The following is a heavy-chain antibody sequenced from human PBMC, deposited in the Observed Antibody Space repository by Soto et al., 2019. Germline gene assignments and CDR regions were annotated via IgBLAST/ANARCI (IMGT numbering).Heavy chain of an antibody. CDR1: GITFSSYW. Sequence: PGGSLRLSCVASGITFSSYWMTWVRQAPGKGLEWVGNIKDDGSEKYYVDSVKGRFIISRDNAKNSGFLQMNSLRAEDTAVYYCARYVRNPADWGQGALVTVSS. J-gene: IGHJ4*02. D-gene: IGHD3-10*02. V-gene: IGHV3-7*01. CDR2: IKDDGSEK. CDR3: ARYVRNPAD.